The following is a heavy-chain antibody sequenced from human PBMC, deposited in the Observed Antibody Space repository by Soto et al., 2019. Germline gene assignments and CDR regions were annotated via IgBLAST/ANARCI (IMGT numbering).Heavy chain of an antibody. J-gene: IGHJ4*02. D-gene: IGHD4-4*01. V-gene: IGHV3-48*03. CDR1: GFSFSNYE. CDR2: ISGSGRTK. CDR3: ARDRATVVSPFDY. Sequence: GGSLRLSCAASGFSFSNYEMNWVRQAPGKGPEWIAYISGSGRTKYYAESVEGRFSISRDSAKDSLLLQMNNLRPDDTGVYYCARDRATVVSPFDYWGLGTLVTVS.